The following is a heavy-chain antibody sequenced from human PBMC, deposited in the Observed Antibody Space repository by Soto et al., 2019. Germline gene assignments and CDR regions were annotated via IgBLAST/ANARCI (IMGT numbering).Heavy chain of an antibody. CDR3: ARGRTENQYYYYYYGMDV. Sequence: QVQLQESGPGLVKPSETLSLTCTVSGGSVSSGSYCWSWIRQPPGKGLEWIGYIYYSGSTNYNPSLKSRVTISVDTSKNQFSLKLSSVTAADTAVYYCARGRTENQYYYYYYGMDVWGQGTTVTVSS. V-gene: IGHV4-61*01. CDR2: IYYSGST. J-gene: IGHJ6*02. CDR1: GGSVSSGSYC.